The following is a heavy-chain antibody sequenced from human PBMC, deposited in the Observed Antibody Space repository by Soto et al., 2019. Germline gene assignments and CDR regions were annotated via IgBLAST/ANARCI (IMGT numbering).Heavy chain of an antibody. Sequence: EVQLLESGGELIQPGGSLRLSCAASGFTFSTYAMSWVRQAPGKGLEWILSISGGGDETYYTDSVKGRFTISRDNSKNTVYLQMNSLKAEDTAVYYCAKDREAPIYWGQGTLVTVSS. CDR3: AKDREAPIY. D-gene: IGHD3-10*01. CDR1: GFTFSTYA. CDR2: ISGGGDET. J-gene: IGHJ4*02. V-gene: IGHV3-23*01.